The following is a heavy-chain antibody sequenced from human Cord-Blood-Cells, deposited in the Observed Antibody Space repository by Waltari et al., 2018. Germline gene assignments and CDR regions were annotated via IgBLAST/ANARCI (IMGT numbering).Heavy chain of an antibody. J-gene: IGHJ4*02. CDR1: GLTFSSYA. D-gene: IGHD3-3*01. CDR3: AKGYYDFWSGYYFDY. V-gene: IGHV3-23*04. Sequence: EVQLVESGGGLVQPGGSLRLFCAASGLTFSSYAISWVRQAPGKGLEWVSAISGRCGSTYYADSVKCRFTISRDNSKNSLYLQMNSLRAEDTAVYYCAKGYYDFWSGYYFDYWGQGTLVTVSS. CDR2: ISGRCGST.